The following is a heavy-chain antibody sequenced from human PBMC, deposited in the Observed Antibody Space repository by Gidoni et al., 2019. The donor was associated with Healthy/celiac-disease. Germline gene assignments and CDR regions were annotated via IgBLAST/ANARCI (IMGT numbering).Heavy chain of an antibody. V-gene: IGHV4-59*01. CDR1: GDSISSYY. D-gene: IGHD3-10*01. J-gene: IGHJ6*02. CDR3: AREDGIGFEDGMDV. Sequence: QVQLQESGPGLVKPSETLSLTCTVSGDSISSYYWSCIRQPPGKGLEWIGYIYYSGSTNYNPSLKSRVTISVDTSKNQFSLKLSSVTAADTAVYYCAREDGIGFEDGMDVWGQGTTVTVSS. CDR2: IYYSGST.